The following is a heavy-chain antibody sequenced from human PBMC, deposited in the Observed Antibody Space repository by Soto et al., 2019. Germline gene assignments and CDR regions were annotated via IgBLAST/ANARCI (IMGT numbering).Heavy chain of an antibody. V-gene: IGHV1-69*01. CDR3: AREGSGYNF. CDR2: IVPVFGRP. CDR1: VGSFSNFG. Sequence: VYYMPSVGSFSNFGISWVRQAPGQGLEWMGGIVPVFGRPNYAQRFRGRLTITADESTSTGYMELISLRSDDTAVYYCAREGSGYNFWGQGTQVTVSS. J-gene: IGHJ4*02. D-gene: IGHD5-12*01.